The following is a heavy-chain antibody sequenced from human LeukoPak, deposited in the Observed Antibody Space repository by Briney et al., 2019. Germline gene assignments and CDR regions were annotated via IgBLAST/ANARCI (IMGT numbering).Heavy chain of an antibody. CDR1: GFTFSSYD. Sequence: GGSLRLSWAASGFTFSSYDMHWVRQAPGKGLEWAAFVSYDGTNQDYADSVKGRFTISRDNSKNTLYLQMNSLRAEDTAVYYCARGLTGGLDVWGQGTTVTVSS. CDR3: ARGLTGGLDV. CDR2: VSYDGTNQ. J-gene: IGHJ6*02. D-gene: IGHD1-20*01. V-gene: IGHV3-30-3*01.